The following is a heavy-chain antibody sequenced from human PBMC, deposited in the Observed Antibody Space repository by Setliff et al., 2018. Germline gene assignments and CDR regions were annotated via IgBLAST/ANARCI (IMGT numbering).Heavy chain of an antibody. CDR2: ISYDGSNI. Sequence: GGSLRLSCAASGFTFSSYAMHWVRQAPGKGLEWVAVISYDGSNIYYADSLKGRFTISRDNAEDSLYLQMNSLRAEDTAVYFCARSENCYATRCSPYDYWGQGALVTVSS. V-gene: IGHV3-30*04. D-gene: IGHD2-15*01. CDR1: GFTFSSYA. J-gene: IGHJ4*02. CDR3: ARSENCYATRCSPYDY.